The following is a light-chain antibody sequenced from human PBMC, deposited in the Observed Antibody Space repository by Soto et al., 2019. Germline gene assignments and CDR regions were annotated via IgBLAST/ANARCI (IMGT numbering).Light chain of an antibody. J-gene: IGKJ1*01. CDR3: QKYDRYSWT. Sequence: DIQMTQSPSTLSASVGDTVTITCRASQSISSWLAWYQQKPGKAPKLLIYKASGLESGVPSRFSGSGSGTEFTLTIISLQPDDFTTYYCQKYDRYSWTFGQGTKVEIK. V-gene: IGKV1-5*03. CDR1: QSISSW. CDR2: KAS.